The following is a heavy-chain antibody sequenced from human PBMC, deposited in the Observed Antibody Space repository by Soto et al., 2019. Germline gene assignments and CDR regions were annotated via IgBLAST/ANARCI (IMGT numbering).Heavy chain of an antibody. CDR3: ARGDLLHGLDV. D-gene: IGHD2-21*02. CDR1: GYIFTNYG. CDR2: ISPYKANR. V-gene: IGHV1-18*01. Sequence: ASVKVSCEASGYIFTNYGFNWVRQAPGQGLGWMGWISPYKANRNSERKFQGRISLSTDTSTGTAYMELRSLRLDDTAVYYCARGDLLHGLDVWGQGTTVTVSS. J-gene: IGHJ6*02.